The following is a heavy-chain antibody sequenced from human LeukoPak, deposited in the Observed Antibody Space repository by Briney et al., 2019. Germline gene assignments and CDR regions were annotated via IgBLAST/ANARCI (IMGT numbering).Heavy chain of an antibody. CDR1: GGSMSSYY. Sequence: PSETLSLSCTVSGGSMSSYYWSWIRQPPGKGLEWIGYIYYSGSTKYNPSLKSRVTISVDTSKNQFSLKLSSVTAADTAVYYCARGARAGYNLEPFDYWGQGTLVTVSS. J-gene: IGHJ4*02. V-gene: IGHV4-59*08. D-gene: IGHD5-24*01. CDR2: IYYSGST. CDR3: ARGARAGYNLEPFDY.